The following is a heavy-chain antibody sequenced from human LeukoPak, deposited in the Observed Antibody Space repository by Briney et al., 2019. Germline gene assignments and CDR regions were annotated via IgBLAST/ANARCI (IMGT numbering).Heavy chain of an antibody. V-gene: IGHV3-21*04. J-gene: IGHJ4*02. Sequence: PGGSLRLSCAASGFTFSSYSMNWVRQAPGKGLEWVSSISSSSSYIYYADSVKGRFTISRDNAKNSLYLQMNSLRAEDTAVYYCAKDLRAVAGKGPFDYWGQGTLVTVSS. CDR2: ISSSSSYI. CDR3: AKDLRAVAGKGPFDY. D-gene: IGHD6-19*01. CDR1: GFTFSSYS.